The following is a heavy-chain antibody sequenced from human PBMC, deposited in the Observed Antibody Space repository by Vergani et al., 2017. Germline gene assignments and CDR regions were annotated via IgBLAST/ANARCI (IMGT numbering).Heavy chain of an antibody. CDR2: IYSGGST. CDR3: ARVFSSSSSYDY. CDR1: GFTVSSNY. D-gene: IGHD6-13*01. Sequence: VQLVESGGGLIQPGGSLRLSCAASGFTVSSNYMSWVRQAPGKGLEWVSVIYSGGSTDYADSVKGRFTIARDNSKTTLYLQMNSLRAEDTAVYYCARVFSSSSSYDYWGQGTLVTVSS. J-gene: IGHJ4*02. V-gene: IGHV3-53*01.